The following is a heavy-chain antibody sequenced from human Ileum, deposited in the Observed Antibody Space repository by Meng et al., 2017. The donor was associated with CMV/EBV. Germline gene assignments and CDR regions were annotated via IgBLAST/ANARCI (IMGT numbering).Heavy chain of an antibody. CDR3: AREVDYYDSSGYYYWFDP. CDR1: SNSSA. CDR2: TYYRSKWYN. V-gene: IGHV6-1*01. D-gene: IGHD3-22*01. Sequence: SNSSAWNWIRQAPSRGLEWLGKTYYRSKWYNDYAVSVKSRITINPDTSKNQFSLQLNSVTPEDTAVYYCAREVDYYDSSGYYYWFDPWGQGTLVTVSS. J-gene: IGHJ5*02.